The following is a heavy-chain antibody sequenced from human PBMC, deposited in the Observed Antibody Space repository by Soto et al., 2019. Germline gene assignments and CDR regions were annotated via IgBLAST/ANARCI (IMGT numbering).Heavy chain of an antibody. D-gene: IGHD3-9*01. CDR1: GFTFSNAW. J-gene: IGHJ6*03. Sequence: GGSLRLSCAASGFTFSNAWMNWVRQAPGKGLEWVANIKQDGSEKYYVDSVKGRFTISRDNAKNSLYLQMNSLRAEDTAVYYCARDLKLRYFDGYMDVWGKGTTVTVSS. CDR3: ARDLKLRYFDGYMDV. CDR2: IKQDGSEK. V-gene: IGHV3-7*01.